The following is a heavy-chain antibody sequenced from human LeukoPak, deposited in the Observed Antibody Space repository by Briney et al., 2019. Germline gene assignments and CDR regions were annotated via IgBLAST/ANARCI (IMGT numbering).Heavy chain of an antibody. J-gene: IGHJ4*02. CDR3: AKSRGYNSGSWDKYFDF. CDR2: INQSRST. V-gene: IGHV4-34*01. Sequence: SETLSLTCAVYGGSFSGYYWSWIRQPPGKGLEWIGEINQSRSTNYNPSLKSRVTISVDTSKNQFSLKLSSVTAADTAVYYCAKSRGYNSGSWDKYFDFWGQGTLVTVSS. D-gene: IGHD5-18*01. CDR1: GGSFSGYY.